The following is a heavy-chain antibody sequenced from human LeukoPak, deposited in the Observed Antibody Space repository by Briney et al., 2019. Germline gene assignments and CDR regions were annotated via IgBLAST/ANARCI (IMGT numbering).Heavy chain of an antibody. J-gene: IGHJ3*02. CDR1: GDSISTSNSY. D-gene: IGHD1-26*01. CDR2: IYYSGNT. Sequence: SETLSLTCTVPGDSISTSNSYWGWIRQPPGKGLEWIGSIYYSGNTYYNASLKSRVTISVDTSKNQFSLKLSSVTAADTAVYYCARGLYPGDFDIWGQGTMVTVSS. V-gene: IGHV4-39*01. CDR3: ARGLYPGDFDI.